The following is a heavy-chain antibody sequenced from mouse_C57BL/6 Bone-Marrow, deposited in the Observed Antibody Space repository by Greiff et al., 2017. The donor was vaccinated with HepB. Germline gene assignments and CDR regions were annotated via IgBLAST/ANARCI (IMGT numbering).Heavy chain of an antibody. CDR3: AREGGYITTVVADY. J-gene: IGHJ2*01. CDR1: GYAFSSSW. V-gene: IGHV1-82*01. CDR2: IYPGDGDT. Sequence: VKVVESGPELVKPGASVKISCKASGYAFSSSWMNWVKQRPGKGLEWIGRIYPGDGDTNYNGKFKGKATLTADKSSSTAYMQLSSLTSEDSAVYFCAREGGYITTVVADYWGQGTTLTVSS. D-gene: IGHD1-1*01.